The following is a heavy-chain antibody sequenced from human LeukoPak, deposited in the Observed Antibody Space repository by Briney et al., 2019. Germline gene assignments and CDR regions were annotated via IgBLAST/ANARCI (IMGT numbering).Heavy chain of an antibody. D-gene: IGHD3-10*01. CDR3: AGGSGRDYYYYYGMDV. Sequence: SETLSLTCTVSGGSISSYYWGWIRQPSGKGLEWIGYIYYSGSTNYNPSLKSRVTISVDTSKNQFSLKLSSVTAADTAVYYCAGGSGRDYYYYYGMDVWGKGTTVTVSS. V-gene: IGHV4-59*01. CDR1: GGSISSYY. J-gene: IGHJ6*04. CDR2: IYYSGST.